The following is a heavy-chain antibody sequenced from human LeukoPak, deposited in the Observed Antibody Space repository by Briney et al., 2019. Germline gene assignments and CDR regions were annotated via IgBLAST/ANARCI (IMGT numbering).Heavy chain of an antibody. Sequence: GGSLRLSCAASGFTFSSYSMTWVRQAPGKGLEWVSSISSSSSYIYYADSVKGRFTISRDNAKNSLYLQMNSLRAEDTAVYYCAREGGKQWLVSGYYYMDVWGKGTTVTVSS. CDR1: GFTFSSYS. CDR2: ISSSSSYI. V-gene: IGHV3-21*01. CDR3: AREGGKQWLVSGYYYMDV. J-gene: IGHJ6*03. D-gene: IGHD6-19*01.